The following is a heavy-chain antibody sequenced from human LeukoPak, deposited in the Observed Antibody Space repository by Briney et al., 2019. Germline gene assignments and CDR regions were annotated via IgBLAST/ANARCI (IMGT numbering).Heavy chain of an antibody. D-gene: IGHD3-10*01. Sequence: SETLSLTCSVSGDSLSNYYWTWMRQPPGKGLEWVGYIYYTRSPNYNPSLKSRVTISVDTSKNQFSLKLSSVTAADTAVYYCARLRDYGSGTFYNDYWGQGTLVTVSS. CDR1: GDSLSNYY. CDR3: ARLRDYGSGTFYNDY. CDR2: IYYTRSP. J-gene: IGHJ4*02. V-gene: IGHV4-59*08.